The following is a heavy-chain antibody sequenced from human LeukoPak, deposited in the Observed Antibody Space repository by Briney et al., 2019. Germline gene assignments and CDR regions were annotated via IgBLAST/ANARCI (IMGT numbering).Heavy chain of an antibody. CDR2: ISYDGSNK. CDR3: ARDQTTVTTMGYMDV. D-gene: IGHD4-11*01. CDR1: GFTFSSYA. J-gene: IGHJ6*03. V-gene: IGHV3-30*01. Sequence: GGSLRLSCAASGFTFSSYAMHWVRQTPGKGLEWVAVISYDGSNKYYADSVKGRFTISRDNSKNTLYLQMNSLRAEDTAVYYCARDQTTVTTMGYMDVWGKGTTVTVSS.